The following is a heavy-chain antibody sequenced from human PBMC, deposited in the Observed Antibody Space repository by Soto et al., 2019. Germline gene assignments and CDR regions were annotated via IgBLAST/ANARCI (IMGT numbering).Heavy chain of an antibody. CDR1: GYTFTHFD. CDR3: ARAPDYGDFGRWFDP. V-gene: IGHV1-8*01. CDR2: MNPDSGKT. Sequence: QVQLVQSGAEVRKPGASVKVSCKASGYTFTHFDINWVRQAPGHGLEWMGWMNPDSGKTAYAEKFRGRVTMTRITSMSTAYMELTSLTSEDTAVYDCARAPDYGDFGRWFDPWGQGTQVIVSS. J-gene: IGHJ5*02. D-gene: IGHD4-17*01.